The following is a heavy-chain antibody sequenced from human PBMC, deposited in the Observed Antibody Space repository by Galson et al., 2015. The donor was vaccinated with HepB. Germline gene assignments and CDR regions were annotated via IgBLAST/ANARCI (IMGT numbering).Heavy chain of an antibody. J-gene: IGHJ6*02. CDR3: ARGRFYRQELSPNGMDV. V-gene: IGHV3-30*04. D-gene: IGHD6-13*01. CDR1: GFTFSSYT. CDR2: ISYDESNK. Sequence: SLRLSCAASGFTFSSYTMHWVRQAPGKGLEWVAVISYDESNKYYADSVKGRFTISRDNSKNTLFLQMNSLRAEDTAVYYCARGRFYRQELSPNGMDVWGQGTTVTVSS.